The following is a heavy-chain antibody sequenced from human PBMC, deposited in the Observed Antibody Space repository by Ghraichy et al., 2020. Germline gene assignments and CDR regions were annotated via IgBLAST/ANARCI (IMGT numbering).Heavy chain of an antibody. D-gene: IGHD3-22*01. CDR1: GGSFSGYY. J-gene: IGHJ5*02. Sequence: SETLSLTCAVYGGSFSGYYWSWIRQPPGKGLEWIGEINHSGSTNYNPSLKSRVTISVDTSKNQFSLKLSSVTAADTAVYYCARGLFTMIVAGNWFDPWGQGTLVTVSS. V-gene: IGHV4-34*01. CDR3: ARGLFTMIVAGNWFDP. CDR2: INHSGST.